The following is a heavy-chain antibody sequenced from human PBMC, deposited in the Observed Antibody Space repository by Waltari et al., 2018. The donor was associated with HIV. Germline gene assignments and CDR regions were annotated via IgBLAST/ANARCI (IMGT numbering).Heavy chain of an antibody. CDR1: GFTFSDYH. CDR3: ARVAGSSSNYYGMDV. CDR2: ISISGGTT. Sequence: QVQLVESGGGLVKPGGSLRVSCAVSGFTFSDYHMSWIRQAPGKGLEWLSYISISGGTTNYAAAVKGRFTISRDNAKKALYLEMNSLRAEDTAVYYCARVAGSSSNYYGMDVWGQGTTVTVSS. V-gene: IGHV3-11*01. D-gene: IGHD6-6*01. J-gene: IGHJ6*02.